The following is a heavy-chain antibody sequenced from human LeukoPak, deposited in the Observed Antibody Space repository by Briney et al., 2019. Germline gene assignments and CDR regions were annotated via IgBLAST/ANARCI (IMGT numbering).Heavy chain of an antibody. CDR2: MSSDGSTK. V-gene: IGHV3-30-3*01. CDR3: ARSGYSGRYPAYFDY. Sequence: GRSLRLSCAASRFTFSTYAMHWVRQAPGKGLEWVAVMSSDGSTKYYADSVKGRFTISRDNSENTLYLQMNSLRPEDTALYYRARSGYSGRYPAYFDYWGQGTLVAVSS. D-gene: IGHD1-26*01. J-gene: IGHJ4*02. CDR1: RFTFSTYA.